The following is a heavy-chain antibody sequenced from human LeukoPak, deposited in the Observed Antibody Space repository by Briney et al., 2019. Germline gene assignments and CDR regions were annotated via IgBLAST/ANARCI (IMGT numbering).Heavy chain of an antibody. D-gene: IGHD4-17*01. J-gene: IGHJ4*02. Sequence: ASVKVSCKASGYTFTSYGINWVRQAPGQGLEWMGWIRTYNGNTNYAQKLQGRVTMTTDTSTRTAYMELRSLRSDDTAIYYCARGATVPSPFDYWGQGTLVTVSS. CDR3: ARGATVPSPFDY. CDR2: IRTYNGNT. V-gene: IGHV1-18*01. CDR1: GYTFTSYG.